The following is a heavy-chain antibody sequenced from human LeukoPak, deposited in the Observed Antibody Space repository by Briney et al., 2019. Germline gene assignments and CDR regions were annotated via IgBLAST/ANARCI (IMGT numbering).Heavy chain of an antibody. V-gene: IGHV4-34*01. CDR2: INHSGST. J-gene: IGHJ5*02. D-gene: IGHD1-7*01. Sequence: SETLSLTCAVYGGSFSGYYWSWIRQPPGKGLEWIGEINHSGSTNYNPSLKSRVTISVDTSKNQFSLKLSSVTAADTAVYYCARHNRRITGTKARSNWFDPWGQGTLVTVSS. CDR1: GGSFSGYY. CDR3: ARHNRRITGTKARSNWFDP.